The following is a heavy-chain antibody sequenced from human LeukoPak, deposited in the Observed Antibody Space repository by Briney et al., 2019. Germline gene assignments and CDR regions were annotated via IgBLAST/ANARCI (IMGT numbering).Heavy chain of an antibody. CDR2: MNPDSGNT. Sequence: GASVKVSCMASGYTFTTYDISWVRQATGQGLEWMGRMNPDSGNTGYAQEFQGRVTITRDTSITTAYMELSSLRSDDTAVYYCARGGDYDYVWGSYRSRDAFDIWGQGTMVTVSS. V-gene: IGHV1-8*03. J-gene: IGHJ3*02. CDR3: ARGGDYDYVWGSYRSRDAFDI. D-gene: IGHD3-16*02. CDR1: GYTFTTYD.